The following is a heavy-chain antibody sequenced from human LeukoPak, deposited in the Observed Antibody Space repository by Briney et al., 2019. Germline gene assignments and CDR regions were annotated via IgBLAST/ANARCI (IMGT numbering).Heavy chain of an antibody. CDR2: ISYDGSNK. V-gene: IGHV3-30*03. J-gene: IGHJ4*02. Sequence: GGSLRLSCAASGFTFSSYGMHWVRQAPGKGLEWVAVISYDGSNKYYADSVKGRFTISRDNSKNTLYLQMNSLRAEDTAVYYCARGRKKVPYGGNSEWVSPHDYWGQGTLVTVSS. CDR3: ARGRKKVPYGGNSEWVSPHDY. CDR1: GFTFSSYG. D-gene: IGHD4-23*01.